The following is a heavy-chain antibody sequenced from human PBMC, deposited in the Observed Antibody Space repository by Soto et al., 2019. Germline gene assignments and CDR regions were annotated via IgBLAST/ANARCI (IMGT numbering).Heavy chain of an antibody. CDR1: GYTFTSYD. CDR2: MNPNSGNT. CDR3: ARASYYDFWSAPGH. Sequence: ASVKVSCQASGYTFTSYDINWVRQATGQGLEWMGWMNPNSGNTGYAQKFQGRVTMTRNTSISTAYMELSSLRSEDTAVYYCARASYYDFWSAPGHWGQGTLVTVSS. V-gene: IGHV1-8*01. D-gene: IGHD3-3*01. J-gene: IGHJ4*02.